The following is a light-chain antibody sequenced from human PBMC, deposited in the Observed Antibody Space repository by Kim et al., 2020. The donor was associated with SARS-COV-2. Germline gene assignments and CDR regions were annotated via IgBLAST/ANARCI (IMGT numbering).Light chain of an antibody. J-gene: IGLJ3*02. CDR2: VNSDGSH. CDR3: QTWGTGIWV. V-gene: IGLV4-69*01. Sequence: ASVKHTCTLSSGHSSNAITWHQHQPEKAPRYLMKVNSDGSHIKEDGISDRFSGSSSGAERYLTISSLQSEDEADYYCQTWGTGIWVFGGGTKLTVL. CDR1: SGHSSNA.